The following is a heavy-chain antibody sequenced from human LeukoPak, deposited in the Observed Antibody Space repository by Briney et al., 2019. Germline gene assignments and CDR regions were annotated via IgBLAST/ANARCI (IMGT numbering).Heavy chain of an antibody. CDR3: ASAAGTAYYFDY. CDR1: GGTFSSYA. D-gene: IGHD6-13*01. Sequence: GASVKVSCKASGGTFSSYAISWVRQAPGQGLEWMGGIIPIFGTANYAQKFQGRVTITADKSTSTAYMELSSLRSEDTAVYYCASAAGTAYYFDYWGQGTLVTVSS. J-gene: IGHJ4*02. CDR2: IIPIFGTA. V-gene: IGHV1-69*06.